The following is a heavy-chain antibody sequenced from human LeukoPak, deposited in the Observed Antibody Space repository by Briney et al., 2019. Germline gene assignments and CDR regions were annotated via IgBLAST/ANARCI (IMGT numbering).Heavy chain of an antibody. CDR3: ARGPQVAGYYYIDV. Sequence: SETLSLTCTVSGGSISSYYWSWIRQPPGKGLEWIGYIYYSGSTNYNPSLKSRVTISVDTSKNQFSLQLNSVTPEDTAVYYCARGPQVAGYYYIDVWGKGTTVTVSS. V-gene: IGHV4-59*12. CDR1: GGSISSYY. D-gene: IGHD6-19*01. J-gene: IGHJ6*03. CDR2: IYYSGST.